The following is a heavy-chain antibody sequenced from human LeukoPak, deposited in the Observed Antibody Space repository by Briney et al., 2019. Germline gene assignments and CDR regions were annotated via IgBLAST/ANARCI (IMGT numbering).Heavy chain of an antibody. Sequence: SVKVSCKASGGTFSSYTISWVRQAPGQGLEWMGGIIPIFGTANYAQKFQGRVTITADESTSTAYMELSSLRSEDTAVYYCASRPPDYDSAHYYYYGMDVWGQGTTVTVSS. CDR3: ASRPPDYDSAHYYYYGMDV. CDR1: GGTFSSYT. V-gene: IGHV1-69*13. J-gene: IGHJ6*02. D-gene: IGHD3-3*01. CDR2: IIPIFGTA.